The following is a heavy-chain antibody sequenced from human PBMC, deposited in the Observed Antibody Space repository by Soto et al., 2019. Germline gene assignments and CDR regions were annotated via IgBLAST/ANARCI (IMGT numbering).Heavy chain of an antibody. D-gene: IGHD3-22*01. J-gene: IGHJ4*02. V-gene: IGHV3-11*01. CDR2: IGSSDDII. Sequence: QVQLVESGGGLVKPGGSLRLSCTASGFTFSDYYMSWIRQAPGKGLEWVSYIGSSDDIISYADSVKGRFTISRDNAHNSLYLQVNSLRAEDTAVYYCARDLGYYDSSGYFDYWGQGTLVTVSS. CDR1: GFTFSDYY. CDR3: ARDLGYYDSSGYFDY.